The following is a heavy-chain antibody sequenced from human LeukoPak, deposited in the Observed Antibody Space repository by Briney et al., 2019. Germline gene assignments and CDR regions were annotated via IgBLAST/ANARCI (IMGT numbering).Heavy chain of an antibody. J-gene: IGHJ4*02. V-gene: IGHV4-39*01. Sequence: SETLSLTCTVSGGSISSSGSYWGWIRQPPGKGLEWIGSVSYSGSTYYNPSLKSRVTISIDTPKNQFSLKLSSVTAADTAVYYCARHFDYWGQGTLVTVSS. CDR2: VSYSGST. CDR1: GGSISSSGSY. CDR3: ARHFDY.